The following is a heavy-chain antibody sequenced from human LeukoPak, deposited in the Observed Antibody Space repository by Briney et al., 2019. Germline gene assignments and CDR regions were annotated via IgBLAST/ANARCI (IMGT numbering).Heavy chain of an antibody. Sequence: SQTLSLTCTVSGGSISSGGYYWSWIRQPPGKGLEWIGYIYHSGSTYYNPSLKSRVTISVDRSKNQFSLKLSSVTAADTAVYYCARVGAAGFDYWGQGTLVTVSS. CDR1: GGSISSGGYY. J-gene: IGHJ4*02. CDR2: IYHSGST. D-gene: IGHD6-13*01. V-gene: IGHV4-30-2*01. CDR3: ARVGAAGFDY.